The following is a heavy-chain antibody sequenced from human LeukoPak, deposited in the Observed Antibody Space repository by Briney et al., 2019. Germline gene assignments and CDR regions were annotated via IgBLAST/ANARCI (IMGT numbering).Heavy chain of an antibody. CDR3: ARVGDSSGYYLYYFDY. V-gene: IGHV1-69*13. J-gene: IGHJ4*02. D-gene: IGHD3-22*01. CDR2: IIPIFGTA. CDR1: GGTFSSYA. Sequence: GASVTVSCKASGGTFSSYAISWVRQAPGQGLEWMGGIIPIFGTANYAQKFQGRVTITADESTSTAYMELSSLRSEDTAVYYCARVGDSSGYYLYYFDYWGQGTLVTVSS.